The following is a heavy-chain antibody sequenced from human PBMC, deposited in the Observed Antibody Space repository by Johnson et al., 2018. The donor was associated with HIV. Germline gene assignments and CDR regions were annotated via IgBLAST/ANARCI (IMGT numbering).Heavy chain of an antibody. CDR3: ARAAALFDAFDI. CDR2: ISYDGSNK. V-gene: IGHV3-30*14. Sequence: QVQLVESGGGVVQPGRSLRLSCAASGFTFSSYAMHWVRQAQGKGLEWVAVISYDGSNKYYADSVKGRFTISRDKSKNTLYLQMNSLRAEETAVYYCARAAALFDAFDIWGQGTMVTVSS. J-gene: IGHJ3*02. CDR1: GFTFSSYA. D-gene: IGHD3-10*01.